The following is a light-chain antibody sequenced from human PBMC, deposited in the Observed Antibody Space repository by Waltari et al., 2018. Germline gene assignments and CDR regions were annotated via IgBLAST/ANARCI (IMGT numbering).Light chain of an antibody. CDR2: KAS. CDR3: QQYNTYPAT. Sequence: DIQMTQSPSSLSASVGDRVTIPCRASQRISYWLAWYQQKPGKAPKLLVYKASSLESGVPSRFSGSVSGTEYTLTISSLQPDDFATYYCQQYNTYPATFGQGTKVEIK. J-gene: IGKJ2*01. CDR1: QRISYW. V-gene: IGKV1-5*03.